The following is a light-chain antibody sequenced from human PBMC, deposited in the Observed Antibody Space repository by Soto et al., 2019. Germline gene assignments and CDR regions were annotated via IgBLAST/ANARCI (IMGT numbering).Light chain of an antibody. CDR1: SSDVGGYNY. CDR2: DVT. CDR3: NSYTSSSIVV. J-gene: IGLJ2*01. V-gene: IGLV2-14*03. Sequence: QSVLTQPASVSGSPGQSITISCTGTSSDVGGYNYVSWYQQHPGKVPKLIIYDVTVRPSGVSTRFSGSKSGTTASLTISGLQAEDEADYYCNSYTSSSIVVFGGGTQLTVL.